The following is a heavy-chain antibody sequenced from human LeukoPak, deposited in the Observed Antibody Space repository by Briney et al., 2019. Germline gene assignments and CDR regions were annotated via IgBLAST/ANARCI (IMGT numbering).Heavy chain of an antibody. CDR3: ARDRYIEEGGPNDY. D-gene: IGHD1-1*01. CDR1: GFTFSSYW. J-gene: IGHJ4*02. Sequence: GGSLRLSCAASGFTFSSYWMSWVRQAPGKGLEWVANIKQDGSEKYYVDSVKGRFTISRDNAKNSLYLQMNSLRAEDTAVYYCARDRYIEEGGPNDYWGQGTLVTVSS. CDR2: IKQDGSEK. V-gene: IGHV3-7*01.